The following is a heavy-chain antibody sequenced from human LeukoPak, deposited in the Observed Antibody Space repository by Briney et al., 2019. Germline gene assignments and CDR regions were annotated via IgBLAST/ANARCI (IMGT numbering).Heavy chain of an antibody. CDR1: GFTFNRYN. CDR2: ISSSGSTI. J-gene: IGHJ6*02. CDR3: GELGINMNGGV. V-gene: IGHV3-48*03. Sequence: PGGSLRLSCAASGFTFNRYNMNWVRRAPGKGLEWVSYISSSGSTIYYADSVKGRFTISRDNAKNSLYLQMNSLRADDTGVYYWGELGINMNGGVWGQGTPVTISS. D-gene: IGHD3-10*02.